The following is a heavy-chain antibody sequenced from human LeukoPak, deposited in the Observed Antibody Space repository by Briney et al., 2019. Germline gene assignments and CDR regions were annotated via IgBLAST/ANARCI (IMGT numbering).Heavy chain of an antibody. V-gene: IGHV3-11*04. CDR3: ARAAAPTTYYYYMDV. CDR2: ISSSGSTI. J-gene: IGHJ6*03. CDR1: GFTFSDYY. D-gene: IGHD6-13*01. Sequence: PGGSLRLSCAASGFTFSDYYMSWIRQAPGKGLEWVSYISSSGSTIYYADSVKGRFTISRDNAKNSLYLQMNSLRAEDTAVYYCARAAAPTTYYYYMDVWGKGTTVTVSS.